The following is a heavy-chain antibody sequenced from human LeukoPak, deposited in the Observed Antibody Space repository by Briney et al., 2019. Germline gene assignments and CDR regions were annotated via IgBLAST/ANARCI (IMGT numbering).Heavy chain of an antibody. CDR3: ARVGIVVVVAAADY. V-gene: IGHV1-18*01. J-gene: IGHJ4*02. D-gene: IGHD2-15*01. CDR1: GYTFTSYD. CDR2: ISAYNGNT. Sequence: ASVKVSCKASGYTFTSYDINWVRQATGQGLEWMGWISAYNGNTNYAQKLQGRVTMTTDTSTSTAYMELRSLRSDDTAVYYCARVGIVVVVAAADYWGQGTLVTVSS.